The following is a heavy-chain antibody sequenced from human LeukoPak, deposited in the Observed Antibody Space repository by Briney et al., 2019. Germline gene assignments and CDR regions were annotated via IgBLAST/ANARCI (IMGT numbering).Heavy chain of an antibody. CDR3: AKSIFGIVIMIDK. J-gene: IGHJ4*02. D-gene: IGHD3-3*01. V-gene: IGHV3-21*01. Sequence: GGSPRLSCAASGFIFSSYSMNWVRQAPGKGLEWVSSISSSGSYIYYADSVKGRFTISRDNAKNSLYLQMNSLGAEDTAVYYCAKSIFGIVIMIDKWGQGTLVTVSS. CDR1: GFIFSSYS. CDR2: ISSSGSYI.